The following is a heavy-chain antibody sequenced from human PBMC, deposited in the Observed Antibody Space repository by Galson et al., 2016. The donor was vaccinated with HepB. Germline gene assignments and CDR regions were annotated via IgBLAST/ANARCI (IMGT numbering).Heavy chain of an antibody. Sequence: SLRLSCAASGFTFTASAMSWVRQAPGKGLEWVSSISGSGGRSYYADSVKGRFTISRDKSKNTLYLQMNSLRAEDTAVYYCSKGGFNYGEGYFDYWGQGTLVTVSS. D-gene: IGHD3-10*01. J-gene: IGHJ4*02. V-gene: IGHV3-23*01. CDR1: GFTFTASA. CDR2: ISGSGGRS. CDR3: SKGGFNYGEGYFDY.